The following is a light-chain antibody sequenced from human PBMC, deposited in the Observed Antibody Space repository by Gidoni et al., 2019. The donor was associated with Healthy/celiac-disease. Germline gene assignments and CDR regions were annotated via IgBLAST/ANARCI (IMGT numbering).Light chain of an antibody. CDR2: QDS. Sequence: SYELTQPPSVSVSPGQTASITGSGDKLGDKYACWYQQKPGQSPVLVIYQDSKRPSGIPGRFSGSNSGNTATLTISGTQAMDEADYYCQAWDSSTVEFGGGTKLTVL. CDR3: QAWDSSTVE. J-gene: IGLJ3*02. V-gene: IGLV3-1*01. CDR1: KLGDKY.